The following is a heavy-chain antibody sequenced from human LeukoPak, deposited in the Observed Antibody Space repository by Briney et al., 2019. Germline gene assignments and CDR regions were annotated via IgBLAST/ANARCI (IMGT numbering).Heavy chain of an antibody. CDR3: AKPAISSRGWYYDY. J-gene: IGHJ4*02. V-gene: IGHV3-53*01. Sequence: GGSLRLSCAASGFTVSSNYMSWVRQAPGKGLEWVSIIYSGRSTDYADSVKGRFTISRDNSKNTLYLQMNSLRAEDTAVYYCAKPAISSRGWYYDYWGQGTLVTVSS. CDR1: GFTVSSNY. CDR2: IYSGRST. D-gene: IGHD6-19*01.